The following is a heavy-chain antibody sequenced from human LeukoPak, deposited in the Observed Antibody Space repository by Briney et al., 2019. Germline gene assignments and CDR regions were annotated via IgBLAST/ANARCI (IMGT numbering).Heavy chain of an antibody. J-gene: IGHJ4*02. CDR1: GGSISSHY. CDR3: ARGYDSSGSPDY. V-gene: IGHV4-59*11. D-gene: IGHD3-22*01. Sequence: PSETLSLTCTVSGGSISSHYWSWIRQPPGKGLEWIGYIYYSGSTNYNPSLKSRVTISVDTSKNQFSLKLSSVTAADTAVYYCARGYDSSGSPDYWGRGTLVTVSS. CDR2: IYYSGST.